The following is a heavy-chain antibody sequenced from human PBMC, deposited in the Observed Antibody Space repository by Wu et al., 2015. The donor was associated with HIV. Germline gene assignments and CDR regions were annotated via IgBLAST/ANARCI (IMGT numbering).Heavy chain of an antibody. D-gene: IGHD2-2*01. V-gene: IGHV1-8*03. CDR1: GYTFTSYD. CDR3: ARVGVPAAMNYYYYYMDV. CDR2: MNPNSGNT. Sequence: QVQLVQSGAEVKKPGASVKVSCKASGYTFTSYDINWVRQATGQGLEWMGWMNPNSGNTGYAQKFQGRVTITRNTSISTAYMELSSLRSEDTAVYYCARVGVPAAMNYYYYYMDVWGKGTTVTVSS. J-gene: IGHJ6*03.